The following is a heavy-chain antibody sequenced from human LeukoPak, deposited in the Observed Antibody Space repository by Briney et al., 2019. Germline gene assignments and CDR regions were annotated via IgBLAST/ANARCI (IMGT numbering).Heavy chain of an antibody. CDR3: AGTHYGFWSGYYPHYYYYYMDV. V-gene: IGHV4-59*01. D-gene: IGHD3-3*01. CDR1: GGSISSYY. CDR2: IYYSGST. J-gene: IGHJ6*03. Sequence: PSETLSLTCTVSGGSISSYYWSWIRQPPGKGLECIYYSGSTNYNPSLKSRVTISVDTSKNQFSLKLSSVTAADTAVYYCAGTHYGFWSGYYPHYYYYYMDVWGKGTTVTVSS.